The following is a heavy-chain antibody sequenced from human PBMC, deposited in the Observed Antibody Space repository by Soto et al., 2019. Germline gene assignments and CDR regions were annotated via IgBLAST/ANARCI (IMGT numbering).Heavy chain of an antibody. V-gene: IGHV4-59*01. CDR2: IYYSGST. CDR3: ARGYGDYFDY. Sequence: PSETLSLTFTASGGSISSYYWSWIRQPPGKGLEWIGYIYYSGSTNYNPSLKSRVTISVDTSKNQFSLKLSSVTAADTAVYYCARGYGDYFDYWGQGTLVTVSS. D-gene: IGHD4-17*01. J-gene: IGHJ4*02. CDR1: GGSISSYY.